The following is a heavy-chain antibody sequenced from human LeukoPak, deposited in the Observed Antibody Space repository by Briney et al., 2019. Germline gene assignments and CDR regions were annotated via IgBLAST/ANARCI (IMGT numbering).Heavy chain of an antibody. V-gene: IGHV3-30*02. CDR3: AKDLRYLDYFDY. CDR1: GFTFGSYG. Sequence: GGSLRLSCAAYGFTFGSYGMHWVRQAPGKGLEWVAFIRYDGSNKYYADSVKGRFTISRDNSKNTLYLQMNSLRAEDTAVYYCAKDLRYLDYFDYWGQGTLVTVSS. J-gene: IGHJ4*02. D-gene: IGHD3-9*01. CDR2: IRYDGSNK.